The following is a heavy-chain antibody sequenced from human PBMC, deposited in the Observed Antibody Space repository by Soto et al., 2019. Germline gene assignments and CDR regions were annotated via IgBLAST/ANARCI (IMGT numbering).Heavy chain of an antibody. V-gene: IGHV3-23*01. J-gene: IGHJ6*02. CDR1: GFTFSSYA. CDR3: AKPYRVRGLREYYYYAMDV. D-gene: IGHD3-10*01. CDR2: SVGSGGST. Sequence: GGSLRLSCAASGFTFSSYAVSWVRQAPGKGLKRVSASVGSGGSTYYADSVKGRFTISRDNSKNTLYLQMNSLRAEDTAVYYCAKPYRVRGLREYYYYAMDVWGQGTTVTVSS.